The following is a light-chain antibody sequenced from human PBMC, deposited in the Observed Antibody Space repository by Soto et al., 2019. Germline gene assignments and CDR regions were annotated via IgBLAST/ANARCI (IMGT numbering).Light chain of an antibody. Sequence: TPSPGILSLYTGRRATLSCRASQSVSSHLAWYQQKLGQAPRVLIYGASTRATGIPDRFSGSGSGTEFTLSISSLQSEDFAVYYCQQYNSWPWTFGQGTMVDIK. CDR1: QSVSSH. J-gene: IGKJ1*01. V-gene: IGKV3-15*01. CDR3: QQYNSWPWT. CDR2: GAS.